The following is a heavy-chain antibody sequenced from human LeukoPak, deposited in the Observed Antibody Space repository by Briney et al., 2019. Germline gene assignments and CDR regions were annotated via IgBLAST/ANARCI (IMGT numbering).Heavy chain of an antibody. Sequence: LGESLKISCKGSGYSFTNYWIDWVRQMPGKGLEWMGIIYPDDSDTRYSPSFQGQVTISADKSISTAYLQWSSLKASDAAMYYCALGGTAAGFNIWGQGTMVTVSS. CDR2: IYPDDSDT. CDR1: GYSFTNYW. D-gene: IGHD6-13*01. V-gene: IGHV5-51*01. J-gene: IGHJ3*02. CDR3: ALGGTAAGFNI.